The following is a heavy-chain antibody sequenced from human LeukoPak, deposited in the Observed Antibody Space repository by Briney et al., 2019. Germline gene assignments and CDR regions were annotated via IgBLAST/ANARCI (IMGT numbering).Heavy chain of an antibody. D-gene: IGHD3-10*01. J-gene: IGHJ4*02. CDR1: GYNFTNHW. V-gene: IGHV5-51*01. CDR3: ARRDLFGDFDY. Sequence: GESLKISCKGSGYNFTNHWISWVRQMPGKGLEWMGMIYPGDSDARYRPSFQGQVTMSADKSINTAYLRWSSLKASDSAMYYCARRDLFGDFDYWGQGTLVTVSS. CDR2: IYPGDSDA.